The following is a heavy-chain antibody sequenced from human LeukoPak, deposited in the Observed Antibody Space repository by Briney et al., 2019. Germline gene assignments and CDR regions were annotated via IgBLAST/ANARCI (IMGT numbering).Heavy chain of an antibody. CDR1: RFTFSRSG. CDR3: AKDLKPTPYYYYYGLDV. CDR2: ISYDGSKE. Sequence: GGSLRLSCAASRFTFSRSGMHWVRQAPGKGLEWVAVISYDGSKEYYEDSVKGRFTISRDNSDNTLYLQMNSLRPEDTAVYYCAKDLKPTPYYYYYGLDVWGQGTTVTVSS. J-gene: IGHJ6*02. V-gene: IGHV3-30*18.